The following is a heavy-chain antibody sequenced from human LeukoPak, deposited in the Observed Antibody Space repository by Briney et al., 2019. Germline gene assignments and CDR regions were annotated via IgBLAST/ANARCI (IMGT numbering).Heavy chain of an antibody. CDR3: AKRETTVTTNFER. CDR1: EFTVSSHY. J-gene: IGHJ1*01. CDR2: LYSDGST. Sequence: GGSLRLSCAASEFTVSSHYMSWVRQAPGKGLEWVSVLYSDGSTYYADSVKDRFTISRDNSKNTLYLQMNSLRAEDTAVYHCAKRETTVTTNFERWGQGTLVTVSS. V-gene: IGHV3-66*01. D-gene: IGHD4-17*01.